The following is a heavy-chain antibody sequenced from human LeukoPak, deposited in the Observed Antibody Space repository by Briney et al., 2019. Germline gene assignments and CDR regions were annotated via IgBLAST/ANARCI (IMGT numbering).Heavy chain of an antibody. CDR2: THTSGST. Sequence: PSETLSLTCTVSGGSISSYYWSWIRQPAGKGLEWIGRTHTSGSTNYNPSLNSRVTMSVDTSNNQFSLNLSSLSAVDTAVYYCARDHDSSGYHAFDIWGQGTTVTVSS. CDR1: GGSISSYY. CDR3: ARDHDSSGYHAFDI. D-gene: IGHD3-22*01. J-gene: IGHJ3*02. V-gene: IGHV4-4*07.